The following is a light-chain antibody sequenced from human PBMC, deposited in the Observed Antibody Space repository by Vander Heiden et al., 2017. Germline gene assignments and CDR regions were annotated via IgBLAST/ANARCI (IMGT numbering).Light chain of an antibody. CDR1: QSISEW. CDR3: QQYRSYPWT. J-gene: IGKJ1*01. V-gene: IGKV1-5*03. Sequence: DIQMTQSPSTLSASVGDRVTITCRASQSISEWLAWYQQKPGKAPKLLTYEASNLESGVPSRFSGSGSGTEFTLTISSLQPDDFAIYYCQQYRSYPWTFGQGTKVEIK. CDR2: EAS.